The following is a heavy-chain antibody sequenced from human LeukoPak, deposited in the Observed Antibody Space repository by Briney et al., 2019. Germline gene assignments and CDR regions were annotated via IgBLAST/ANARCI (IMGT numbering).Heavy chain of an antibody. CDR3: ARVRRQWLAAYYFDY. D-gene: IGHD6-19*01. J-gene: IGHJ4*02. Sequence: GESLRISSKGSGYSFTSYWIGWVRQMPGKGLEWMGIIYPGDSDTRYSPSFQGQVTISADKSISTAYLQWSSLKASDTAMYYRARVRRQWLAAYYFDYWGQGTLVTVSS. CDR2: IYPGDSDT. V-gene: IGHV5-51*01. CDR1: GYSFTSYW.